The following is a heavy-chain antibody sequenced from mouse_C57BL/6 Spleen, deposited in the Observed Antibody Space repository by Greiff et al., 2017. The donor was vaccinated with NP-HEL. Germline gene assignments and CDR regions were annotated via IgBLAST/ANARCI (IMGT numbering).Heavy chain of an antibody. D-gene: IGHD2-5*01. CDR2: INPSSGYT. Sequence: VKLVESGAELAKPGASVKLSCKASGYTFTSYWMHWVKQRPGQGLEWIGYINPSSGYTKYNQKFKDKATLTADQSSSTAYMQLRSLTYEDSAVYYCARPYYSNYFGYWGQGTTLTVSS. V-gene: IGHV1-7*01. CDR3: ARPYYSNYFGY. CDR1: GYTFTSYW. J-gene: IGHJ2*01.